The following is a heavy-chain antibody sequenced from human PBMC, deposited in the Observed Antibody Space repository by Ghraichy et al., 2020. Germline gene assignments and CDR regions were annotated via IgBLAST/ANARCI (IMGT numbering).Heavy chain of an antibody. D-gene: IGHD2-15*01. CDR2: FYSGGST. J-gene: IGHJ4*02. CDR3: VRADDIVVVGYFDR. V-gene: IGHV4-39*07. CDR1: GASISSRNYY. Sequence: SETLSLTCTVSGASISSRNYYWGWIRQPPGKGLEWIGHFYSGGSTYYNPSLKSRVAISFDTPKNQFSLKVNSLTAADTAVYYGVRADDIVVVGYFDRWGQGNLVTVSS.